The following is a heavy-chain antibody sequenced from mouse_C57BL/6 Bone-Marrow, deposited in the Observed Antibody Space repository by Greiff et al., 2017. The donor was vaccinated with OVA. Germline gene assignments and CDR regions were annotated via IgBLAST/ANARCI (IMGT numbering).Heavy chain of an antibody. D-gene: IGHD2-1*01. J-gene: IGHJ2*01. CDR2: IDPENGDT. CDR1: GFNIKDDY. V-gene: IGHV14-4*01. CDR3: TSYGNFDY. Sequence: EVQLQQSGAELVRPGASVKLSCTASGFNIKDDYMHWVKQRPEQGLEWIGWIDPENGDTEYASKFQGKATITADPSSNTAYLQLRSLTSEDTAVYYCTSYGNFDYWGQGTTLTVSS.